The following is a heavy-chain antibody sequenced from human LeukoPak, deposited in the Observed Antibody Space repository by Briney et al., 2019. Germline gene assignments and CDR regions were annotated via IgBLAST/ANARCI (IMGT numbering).Heavy chain of an antibody. CDR3: ATARDAMTFDY. CDR2: IYPGDSDT. V-gene: IGHV5-51*01. J-gene: IGHJ4*02. Sequence: GESLKISXKGSGYSFTSYWIGWVRQMPGKGLEWMGIIYPGDSDTRYSPSFQGQVTISADKSISTAYLQWSSLKASDTALYYCATARDAMTFDYWGQGTLVTVSS. D-gene: IGHD6-25*01. CDR1: GYSFTSYW.